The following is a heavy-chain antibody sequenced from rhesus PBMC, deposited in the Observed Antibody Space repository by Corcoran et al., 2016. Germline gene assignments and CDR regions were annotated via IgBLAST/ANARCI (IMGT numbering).Heavy chain of an antibody. Sequence: QVTLKESGPALVKPTQTLTLTCTFSGFSLTTSGMGVGWIRQPPGQALEWLALFYWDEDKRYKQSLKSRLTLTKDTSKKQVVLTMTNMDPVDTATYYCARGRVDYRGSYYGKNYFDYWGQGVLVTVSS. J-gene: IGHJ4*01. CDR1: GFSLTTSGMG. V-gene: IGHV2-152*01. D-gene: IGHD3-16*01. CDR2: FYWDEDK. CDR3: ARGRVDYRGSYYGKNYFDY.